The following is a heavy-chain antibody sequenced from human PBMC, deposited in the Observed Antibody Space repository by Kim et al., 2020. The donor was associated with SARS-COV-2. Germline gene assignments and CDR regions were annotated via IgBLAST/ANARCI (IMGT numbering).Heavy chain of an antibody. V-gene: IGHV4-31*03. CDR2: IYYSGST. J-gene: IGHJ3*02. CDR1: GGSISSGGYY. CDR3: VRDDAFDM. Sequence: SETLSLTCTVSGGSISSGGYYWSWIRQHPGKGLEWIGYIYYSGSTYYNPSLKSRVTISVDTSKNQFSLKLSSVTAVDTAVYYCVRDDAFDMWGQGTMVTVSS.